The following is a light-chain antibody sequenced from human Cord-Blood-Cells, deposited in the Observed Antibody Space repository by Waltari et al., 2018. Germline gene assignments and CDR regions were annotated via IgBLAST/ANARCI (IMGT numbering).Light chain of an antibody. Sequence: SSELTQDTAVSLSWGQTVRSTLQGASPRGTYATWYQHKPGQAPVLVIYGKNNRPSGIRGRFTGSSSGGTSLLTIGGAQAEDYAHYECNSRDSTGKKVFGGGTKLTVL. J-gene: IGLJ2*01. V-gene: IGLV3-19*01. CDR3: NSRDSTGKKV. CDR2: GKN. CDR1: SPRGTY.